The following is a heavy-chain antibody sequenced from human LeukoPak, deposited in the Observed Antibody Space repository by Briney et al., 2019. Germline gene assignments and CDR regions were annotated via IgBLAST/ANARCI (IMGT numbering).Heavy chain of an antibody. V-gene: IGHV4-59*01. CDR1: GGSISSYY. CDR3: ARGVRMVATLTNWFDP. CDR2: IYYSGST. Sequence: ASETLSLTCTVSGGSISSYYWSWLRQPPGKGLEWIGYIYYSGSTNYNPSLKSRVTISVDTSKNQFSLKLSSVTAADTAVYYCARGVRMVATLTNWFDPWGQGTLVTVSS. D-gene: IGHD2-15*01. J-gene: IGHJ5*02.